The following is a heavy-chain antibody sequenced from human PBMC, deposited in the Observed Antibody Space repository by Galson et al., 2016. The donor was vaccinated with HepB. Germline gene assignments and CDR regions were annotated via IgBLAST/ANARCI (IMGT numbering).Heavy chain of an antibody. D-gene: IGHD3-10*01. J-gene: IGHJ2*01. CDR3: IAVISSGYFDL. V-gene: IGHV3-73*01. CDR2: IRARPNTYAT. CDR1: GFIFSDSA. Sequence: SLRLSCAASGFIFSDSAMHWIRQASGKGLEWVGRIRARPNTYATVYAASVKGRCIISRDDLKNTTYLQMNSLKTEDTAVYYCIAVISSGYFDLWGRGTLVTVSS.